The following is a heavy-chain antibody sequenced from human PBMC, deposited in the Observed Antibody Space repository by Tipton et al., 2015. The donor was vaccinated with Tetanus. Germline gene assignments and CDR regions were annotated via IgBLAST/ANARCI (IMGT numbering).Heavy chain of an antibody. V-gene: IGHV4-59*02. J-gene: IGHJ4*02. CDR1: GDSGSRHY. Sequence: TLSLTCSVSGDSGSRHYWSWIRQPPGKALEWIGDIFYSGNSISNPSFRSRVTMSVDTSRTLFSLTLIAVTAADTAVYFCARGLIDDFLGSRIYFDSWGQGTLVTVSS. CDR3: ARGLIDDFLGSRIYFDS. CDR2: IFYSGNS. D-gene: IGHD2-8*01.